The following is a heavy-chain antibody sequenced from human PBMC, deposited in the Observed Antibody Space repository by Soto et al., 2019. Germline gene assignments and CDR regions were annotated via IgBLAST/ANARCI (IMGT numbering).Heavy chain of an antibody. J-gene: IGHJ6*02. CDR3: AGGRGVRGLIATYYYYGMDV. CDR2: INHSGST. V-gene: IGHV4-34*01. CDR1: GGSFSGYY. Sequence: QVQLQQWGAGLLKPSETLSLTCAVYGGSFSGYYWSWIRQPPGKGLECMGEINHSGSTNSNPSLKSRVTIAVDTSKNQFSLKLSSVTAADAAVYYCAGGRGVRGLIATYYYYGMDVWGQGTSVTVSS. D-gene: IGHD3-10*01.